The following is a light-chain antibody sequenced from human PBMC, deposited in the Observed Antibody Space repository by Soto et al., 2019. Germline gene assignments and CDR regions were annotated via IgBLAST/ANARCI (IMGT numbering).Light chain of an antibody. J-gene: IGKJ2*01. CDR1: QSVSSSF. CDR2: GAS. Sequence: EIVLTQSPGTLSLSPGERATLSCRASQSVSSSFLAGYQQKPGQAPRLLIYGASSRATGIPDRFSGSGSGTDFTLTISRLEPEDFAVYYCQQYGSAPLTLGQGTKRGIK. CDR3: QQYGSAPLT. V-gene: IGKV3-20*01.